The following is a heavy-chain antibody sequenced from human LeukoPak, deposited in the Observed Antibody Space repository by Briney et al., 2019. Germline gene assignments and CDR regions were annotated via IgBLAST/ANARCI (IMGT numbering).Heavy chain of an antibody. CDR3: ARDSGYAFDT. CDR1: GFTLSSYR. J-gene: IGHJ3*02. D-gene: IGHD2-15*01. CDR2: IRSSSSTI. V-gene: IGHV3-48*02. Sequence: AGGSLRLSCAASGFTLSSYRMNWVRQAPGKGLEWVSYIRSSSSTIYYADSVKGRFTISSGNAKNSLYLQMNTLRDEDTAVYFCARDSGYAFDTWGQGTMVTVSS.